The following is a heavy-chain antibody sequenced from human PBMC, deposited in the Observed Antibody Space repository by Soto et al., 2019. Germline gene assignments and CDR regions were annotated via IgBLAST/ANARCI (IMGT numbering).Heavy chain of an antibody. V-gene: IGHV1-3*05. D-gene: IGHD2-21*02. J-gene: IGHJ4*02. CDR1: GYTFTSSA. CDR3: ARSIVVVTALDY. Sequence: QVQLVQSGAEEKKPGASVKVSGKASGYTFTSSAMHWVRQAPGQRLEWMGWINAGNGNTKYSQKFQGRVTITRDTSASTAYMELSSLRSEDTAVYYCARSIVVVTALDYWGQGTLVTVSS. CDR2: INAGNGNT.